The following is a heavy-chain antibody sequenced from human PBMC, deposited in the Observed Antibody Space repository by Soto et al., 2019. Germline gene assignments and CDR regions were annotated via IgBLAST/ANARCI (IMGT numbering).Heavy chain of an antibody. V-gene: IGHV5-51*01. CDR3: ARHFRMSYYYGMDV. Sequence: PGESLKISCNGSGYIFTSYWIGWVRQMPGKGLEWMGIIYPGDSDTRYNPSFQGQVTISADKSISTAYLQWSSLKALDTAMYYCARHFRMSYYYGMDVWGQGTTVTVSS. CDR1: GYIFTSYW. J-gene: IGHJ6*02. CDR2: IYPGDSDT.